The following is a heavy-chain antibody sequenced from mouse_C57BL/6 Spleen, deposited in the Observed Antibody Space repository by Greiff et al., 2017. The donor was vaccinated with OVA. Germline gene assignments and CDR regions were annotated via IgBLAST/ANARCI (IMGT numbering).Heavy chain of an antibody. CDR3: ARGGYYSNHFDY. Sequence: VQLQQPGAELVKPGASVKMSCKASGYTFTSYWITWVKQRPGQGLEWIGDIYPGSGSTNYNEKFKSKATLTVDTSSSTAYMQLSSLTSEDSAVYYCARGGYYSNHFDYWGQGTTLTVSS. CDR2: IYPGSGST. D-gene: IGHD2-5*01. V-gene: IGHV1-55*01. J-gene: IGHJ2*01. CDR1: GYTFTSYW.